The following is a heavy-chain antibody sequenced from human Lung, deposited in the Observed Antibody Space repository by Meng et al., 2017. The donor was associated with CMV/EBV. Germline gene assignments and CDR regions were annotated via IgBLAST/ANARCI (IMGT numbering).Heavy chain of an antibody. Sequence: QVQLQESGPGLVKPSGTLSLTCACSGGSISSSNLWTWVRQVPGKGLEWIGEIYHSGSTNYNPSLKSRVTISVDKFKNQFSLKLGSVTAADTAVYYCARIERRRILKYCGSDCSTTDYWGQGTLVTVSS. D-gene: IGHD2-21*02. J-gene: IGHJ4*02. CDR1: GGSISSSNL. CDR2: IYHSGST. V-gene: IGHV4-4*02. CDR3: ARIERRRILKYCGSDCSTTDY.